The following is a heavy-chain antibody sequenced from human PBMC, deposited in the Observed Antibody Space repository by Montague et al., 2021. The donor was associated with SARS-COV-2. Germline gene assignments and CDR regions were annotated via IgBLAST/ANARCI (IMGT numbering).Heavy chain of an antibody. D-gene: IGHD2-15*01. Sequence: SETLSLTCTVSGYSISSGYYWGWIRQPPGKGLEWIGSIYHSSSTYYNPSLKSRVTISVDTSKNQFSLKLSSVTAADTAVYYCARERRYCSGGSCYSGWFDPWGQGTLVTVSS. CDR2: IYHSSST. CDR3: ARERRYCSGGSCYSGWFDP. J-gene: IGHJ5*02. V-gene: IGHV4-38-2*02. CDR1: GYSISSGYY.